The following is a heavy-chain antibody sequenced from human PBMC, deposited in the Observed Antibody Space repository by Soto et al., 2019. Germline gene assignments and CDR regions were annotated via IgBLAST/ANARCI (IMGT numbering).Heavy chain of an antibody. CDR3: ARLQTAVPHY. CDR2: IYYSGST. Sequence: SETLSLTCTVSGGSISSYYWSWIRQPPGKGLEWIGYIYYSGSTNYNPSLKSRVAISVDTSKNQFSLKLSSVTAADTAIYFCARLQTAVPHYWGQGILVTVSS. D-gene: IGHD6-13*01. V-gene: IGHV4-59*08. CDR1: GGSISSYY. J-gene: IGHJ4*02.